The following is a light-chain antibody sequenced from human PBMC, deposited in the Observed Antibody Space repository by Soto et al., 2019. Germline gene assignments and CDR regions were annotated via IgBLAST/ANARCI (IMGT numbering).Light chain of an antibody. J-gene: IGKJ1*01. CDR2: GAS. CDR3: QQYGSSPYT. CDR1: QSVSSNY. V-gene: IGKV3-20*01. Sequence: EIVLTQSPGTLSLSPGERATLSCRASQSVSSNYLAWYQQKPGQAPRLLIHGASRRATRIPDRFSGSGSGTDFTLTISRMEHEDIEEYYCQQYGSSPYTFGQGTKVEIK.